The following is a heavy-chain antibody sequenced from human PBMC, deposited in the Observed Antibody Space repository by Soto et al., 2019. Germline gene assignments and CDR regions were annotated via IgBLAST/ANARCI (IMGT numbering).Heavy chain of an antibody. D-gene: IGHD3-3*01. CDR3: ERQTIFGVVIIRYAFDI. CDR2: IYPGDSDT. V-gene: IGHV5-51*01. CDR1: GYSFTSYW. Sequence: GESLKISCKGSGYSFTSYWIGWVRQMPGKGLEWMGIIYPGDSDTNYSPSFQGQVTISADKSISTAYLQWSSLKASDTAKYYCERQTIFGVVIIRYAFDIWGQGTMVTVSS. J-gene: IGHJ3*02.